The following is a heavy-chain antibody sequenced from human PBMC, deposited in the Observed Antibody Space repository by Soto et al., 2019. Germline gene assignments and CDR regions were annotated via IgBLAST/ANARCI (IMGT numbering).Heavy chain of an antibody. CDR3: VRASSSSSAADY. D-gene: IGHD6-6*01. J-gene: IGHJ4*02. CDR1: GESISSGGYY. V-gene: IGHV4-31*03. Sequence: QVQLQESGPGLVKASQTLSLICSVSGESISSGGYYWSWIRHHPGKGLEWSGYIYDSESAYYNPSLKSRVTISMDTSKNHFAMKLSSVTAADTAVYYCVRASSSSSAADYWGQGTLSTGSS. CDR2: IYDSESA.